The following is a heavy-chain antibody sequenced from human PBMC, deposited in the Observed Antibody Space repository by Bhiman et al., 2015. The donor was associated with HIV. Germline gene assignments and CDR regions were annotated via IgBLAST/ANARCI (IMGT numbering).Heavy chain of an antibody. CDR2: IRYDETGK. J-gene: IGHJ6*02. D-gene: IGHD1-7*01. Sequence: QVQLVESGGGVVQPGGSLRLSCAASGFSLSSYGMHWARQAPGKGLEWVAFIRYDETGKYYAKSVRGRFTISRDISNNTVYLQMKSLRAEDTAVYYCAREGWVRQIMELYYYYYGLDVWGQGTTVTVSS. CDR1: GFSLSSYG. V-gene: IGHV3-30*02. CDR3: AREGWVRQIMELYYYYYGLDV.